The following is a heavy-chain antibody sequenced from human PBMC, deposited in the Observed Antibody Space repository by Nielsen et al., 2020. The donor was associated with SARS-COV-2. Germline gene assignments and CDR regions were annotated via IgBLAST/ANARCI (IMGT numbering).Heavy chain of an antibody. CDR3: ARDSSGWETGDY. J-gene: IGHJ4*02. CDR1: GFTSSSYS. V-gene: IGHV3-21*01. Sequence: GGSLRLSCAASGFTSSSYSMNWVRQAPGKGLEWVSSISSSSSYIYYADSVKGRFTISRDNAKNSLYLQMNSLRAEDTAVYYCARDSSGWETGDYWGQGTLVTVSS. CDR2: ISSSSSYI. D-gene: IGHD6-19*01.